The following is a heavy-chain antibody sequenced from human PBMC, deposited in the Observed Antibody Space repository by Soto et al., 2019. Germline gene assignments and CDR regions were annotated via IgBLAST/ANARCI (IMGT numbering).Heavy chain of an antibody. J-gene: IGHJ4*02. D-gene: IGHD6-19*01. V-gene: IGHV3-53*01. CDR2: IYTGDST. Sequence: EVQLVESGGGLSQPGGSLILSCAVSGFSVSNNYMSWVRQAPGKGLEWVSVIYTGDSTYYADSVKGRFTISRDHFMNTLYLQMNSLRVEDTAVYYCARSPHSSGDSWGQGTLVTVSS. CDR1: GFSVSNNY. CDR3: ARSPHSSGDS.